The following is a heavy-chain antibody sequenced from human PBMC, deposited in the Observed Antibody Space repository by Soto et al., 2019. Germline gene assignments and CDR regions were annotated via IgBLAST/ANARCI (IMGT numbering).Heavy chain of an antibody. CDR2: ISDDGPNK. D-gene: IGHD3-9*01. CDR3: ARDGSYYDVLTEHYFDV. V-gene: IGHV3-30*04. Sequence: QVRLVESGGGVVQPGRSLRLSWAASGFTFSSYAMHWFRQAPGKGLEWVAVISDDGPNKDYADSVKGRFTISRDKSKSTLDLQMDSLRPEDTAVYYCARDGSYYDVLTEHYFDVWGQGTLVSVSA. J-gene: IGHJ4*02. CDR1: GFTFSSYA.